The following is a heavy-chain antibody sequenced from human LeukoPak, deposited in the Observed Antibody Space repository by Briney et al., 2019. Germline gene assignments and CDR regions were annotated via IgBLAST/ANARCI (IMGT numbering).Heavy chain of an antibody. J-gene: IGHJ4*02. D-gene: IGHD6-19*01. Sequence: GGSLRLSCAASGFTFSSYSMNWVRQAPGKGLEWVSSISSSSSYIYYADSVKGRFTISRDNAKNSLYLQMNSLRAEDTAAYYCARGGIAVAGTVYWGQGTLVTVSS. CDR2: ISSSSSYI. CDR3: ARGGIAVAGTVY. CDR1: GFTFSSYS. V-gene: IGHV3-21*01.